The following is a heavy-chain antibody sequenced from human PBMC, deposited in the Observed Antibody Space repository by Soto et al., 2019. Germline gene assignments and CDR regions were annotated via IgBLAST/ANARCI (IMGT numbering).Heavy chain of an antibody. CDR3: ARSMGYQLLSSYYSGMDV. Sequence: GGSLRLSCAASGFTFSSYAMSWVRQAPGKGLEWVSAISGSGGSTYYADSVKGRFTISRDNSKNTLYLQMNSLRAEDTAVYYCARSMGYQLLSSYYSGMDVCGQATTVTLTS. D-gene: IGHD2-2*01. J-gene: IGHJ6*02. CDR1: GFTFSSYA. V-gene: IGHV3-23*01. CDR2: ISGSGGST.